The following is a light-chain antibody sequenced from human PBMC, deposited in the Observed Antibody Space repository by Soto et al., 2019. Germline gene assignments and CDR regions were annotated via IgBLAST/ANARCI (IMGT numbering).Light chain of an antibody. J-gene: IGKJ2*01. V-gene: IGKV3-20*01. CDR2: GAS. CDR1: QTVSSGE. Sequence: EIVLTQSPGTLSLSPGERATLSCRASQTVSSGELAWYQQKPGQPPRLLIYGASSRAPGIPDRFSGSGSGTDFTLTISRLEPEDFAFYYCRHYDASPPGYPFGQGTKLEIK. CDR3: RHYDASPPGYP.